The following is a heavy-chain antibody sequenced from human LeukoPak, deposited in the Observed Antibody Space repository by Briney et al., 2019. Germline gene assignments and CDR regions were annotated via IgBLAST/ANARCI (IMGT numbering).Heavy chain of an antibody. CDR2: IDSSGGYM. CDR3: LRGDRRDY. V-gene: IGHV3-21*06. J-gene: IGHJ4*02. CDR1: GFTFNTYS. Sequence: GGSLRLSCEASGFTFNTYSMNWARQAPGKGLEWVSSIDSSGGYMFYAGSVKGRFIISRDNAKDSLYPQMNSLRVEDTAVYYCLRGDRRDYWGQGTLVTVSS.